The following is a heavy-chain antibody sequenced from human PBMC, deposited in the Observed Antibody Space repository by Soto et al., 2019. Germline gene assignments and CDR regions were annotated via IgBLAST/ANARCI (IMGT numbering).Heavy chain of an antibody. V-gene: IGHV1-18*04. CDR3: ARDDFGDLWRSPDV. J-gene: IGHJ3*01. Sequence: QVQLMQSGAEVKKSGASVKVSCKASGYTFINYGIIWVRQAHGQGREWMGWITDYNGSKKNARKFQDRVTMTTDTAKSTAYRELWSLRSDDTAVYFCARDDFGDLWRSPDVGGQGTMVTVSS. D-gene: IGHD4-17*01. CDR1: GYTFINYG. CDR2: ITDYNGSK.